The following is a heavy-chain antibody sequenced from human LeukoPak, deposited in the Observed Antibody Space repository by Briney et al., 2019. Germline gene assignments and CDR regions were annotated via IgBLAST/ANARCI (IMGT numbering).Heavy chain of an antibody. D-gene: IGHD4-17*01. CDR2: ISWNSGSI. V-gene: IGHV3-9*01. CDR3: AKDSFYGDYVGDAFDI. CDR1: GFTFDDYA. J-gene: IGHJ3*02. Sequence: GGSLRLSCAASGFTFDDYAMHWVRHAPGKGLEWVSGISWNSGSIGYADSVKGRFTISRDNAKNSLYLQMNSLRAEDTALYYCAKDSFYGDYVGDAFDIWGQGTMVTVSS.